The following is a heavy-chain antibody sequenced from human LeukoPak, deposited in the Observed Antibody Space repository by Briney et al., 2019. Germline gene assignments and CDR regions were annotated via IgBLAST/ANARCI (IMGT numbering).Heavy chain of an antibody. J-gene: IGHJ6*02. D-gene: IGHD3-10*01. Sequence: GASVKVSCKASGYTFTSYGISWVRQAPGQGLEWMGWISAYNGNTNYAQKLQGRVTMTTDTSTSTAYMELSSLRSEDTAVYYCAGGRGGSGSSFYYYYGMDVWGQGTTVTVSS. CDR3: AGGRGGSGSSFYYYYGMDV. CDR2: ISAYNGNT. V-gene: IGHV1-18*01. CDR1: GYTFTSYG.